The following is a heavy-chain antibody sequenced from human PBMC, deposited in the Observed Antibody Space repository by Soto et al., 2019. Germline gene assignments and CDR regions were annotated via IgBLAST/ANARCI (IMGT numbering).Heavy chain of an antibody. D-gene: IGHD2-2*01. CDR2: VTGRSTTT. Sequence: EVQLLESGGGLVQPGGSLRLSCAASGFTFSSYAMSWVRQAPGKGLEWVSVVTGRSTTTYYADSVKGRFTISRDNSKNTLFLQMNSLGAEDTAVYYCAKHIPSRKNQRLWADALHIWGQGTMLTVSS. CDR3: AKHIPSRKNQRLWADALHI. V-gene: IGHV3-23*01. CDR1: GFTFSSYA. J-gene: IGHJ3*02.